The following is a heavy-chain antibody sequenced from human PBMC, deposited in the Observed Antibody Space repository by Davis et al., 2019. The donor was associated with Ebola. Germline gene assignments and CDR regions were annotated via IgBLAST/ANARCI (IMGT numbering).Heavy chain of an antibody. CDR3: AKAEAVAGTADYY. CDR1: GFSLTTYG. CDR2: ISGSGGST. V-gene: IGHV3-23*01. D-gene: IGHD6-19*01. J-gene: IGHJ4*02. Sequence: PGGSLRLSCAASGFSLTTYGMNWVRQAPGKGLEWVSAISGSGGSTYYADSVKGRFTISRDNSKNTLYLQMNSLRAEDTAVYYCAKAEAVAGTADYYWGQGTLVTVSS.